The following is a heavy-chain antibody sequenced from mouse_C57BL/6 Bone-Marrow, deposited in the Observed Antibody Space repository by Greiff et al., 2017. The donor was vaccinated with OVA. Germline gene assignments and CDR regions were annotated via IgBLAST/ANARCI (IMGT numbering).Heavy chain of an antibody. Sequence: EVKVVESGAELVRPGASVKLSCTASGFNIKDDYMHWVKQRPEQGLEWIGWIDPENGDTEYASKFQGKATITADTSSNTAYLQLSSLTSEDTAVYYCTTSGAYWGQGTLVTVSA. V-gene: IGHV14-4*01. CDR1: GFNIKDDY. CDR3: TTSGAY. CDR2: IDPENGDT. J-gene: IGHJ3*01.